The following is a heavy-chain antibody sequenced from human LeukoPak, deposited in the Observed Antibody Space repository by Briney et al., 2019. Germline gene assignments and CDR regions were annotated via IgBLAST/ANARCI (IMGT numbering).Heavy chain of an antibody. CDR1: GFTFSSYE. Sequence: GGSLRLSCAASGFTFSSYEMNWVRQAPGKGLEWVSYISSSGSTIYYADSVKGRCTISRDNATNSLYLQMNSLRAEDTAVYYCARERGSYYRDAFDIWGQGTMVTVSS. CDR2: ISSSGSTI. V-gene: IGHV3-48*03. J-gene: IGHJ3*02. CDR3: ARERGSYYRDAFDI. D-gene: IGHD1-26*01.